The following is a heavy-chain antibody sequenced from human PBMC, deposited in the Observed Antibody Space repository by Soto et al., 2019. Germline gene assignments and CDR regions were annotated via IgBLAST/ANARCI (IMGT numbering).Heavy chain of an antibody. CDR1: GYTFTSYG. CDR3: ARAHPLSITGTQCWFDP. V-gene: IGHV1-18*04. J-gene: IGHJ5*02. D-gene: IGHD1-7*01. Sequence: ASVKVSCKASGYTFTSYGISWVRQAPGQGLEWMGWISAYNGNTNYAQKLQGRVTMTTGTSTSTAYMELRSLRSDDTAVYYCARAHPLSITGTQCWFDPWGQGXLVTVYS. CDR2: ISAYNGNT.